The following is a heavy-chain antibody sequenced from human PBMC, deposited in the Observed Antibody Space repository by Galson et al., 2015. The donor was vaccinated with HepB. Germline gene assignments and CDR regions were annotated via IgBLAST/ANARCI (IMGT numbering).Heavy chain of an antibody. D-gene: IGHD3-10*01. CDR2: IFYSGSTIFYSGST. V-gene: IGHV4-59*01. CDR1: GGSISSYY. Sequence: ETLSLTCTVSGGSISSYYWSWIRQPPGKGLEWIGYIFYSGSTIFYSGSTNYNPSLKSRVTMTVDTSKNHFSLELTSVTAADTAVYYCARGREAYGLEGPWGQGTLATVSS. J-gene: IGHJ5*02. CDR3: ARGREAYGLEGP.